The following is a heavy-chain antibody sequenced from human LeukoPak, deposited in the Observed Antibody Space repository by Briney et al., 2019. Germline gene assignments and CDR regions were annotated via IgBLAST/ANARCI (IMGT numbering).Heavy chain of an antibody. D-gene: IGHD6-13*01. J-gene: IGHJ4*02. Sequence: GRSLRLSCSASEFTFRSDGMHWVRQAPGKGLEWVAFISNDGSRKYYEDSVKGRFTISRDNSKNTVYLQMNNLRGEDTAVHYCAKDRSTTWSFDYWGQGTLVTVSS. CDR1: EFTFRSDG. V-gene: IGHV3-30*18. CDR3: AKDRSTTWSFDY. CDR2: ISNDGSRK.